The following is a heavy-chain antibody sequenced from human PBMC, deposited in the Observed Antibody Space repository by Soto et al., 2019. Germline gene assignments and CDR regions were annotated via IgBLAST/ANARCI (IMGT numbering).Heavy chain of an antibody. CDR1: GFTFSSYS. V-gene: IGHV3-21*01. Sequence: EVQLVESGGGLAKPGGSLRLSCAASGFTFSSYSMNWVRQAPGKGLEWVSSISSSSSYIYYADSVKGRFTISRDNAKNSLYLQMNSLRAEETAVYYCARDQPGYSYGYGLGYWGQGTLVTVSS. CDR3: ARDQPGYSYGYGLGY. J-gene: IGHJ4*02. D-gene: IGHD5-18*01. CDR2: ISSSSSYI.